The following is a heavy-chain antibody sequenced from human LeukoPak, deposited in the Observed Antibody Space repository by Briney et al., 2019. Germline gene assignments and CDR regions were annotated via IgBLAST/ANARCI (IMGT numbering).Heavy chain of an antibody. D-gene: IGHD2-2*01. Sequence: ASVKVSCKASGYTFTSYYMHWVRQAPGQGLEWMGIINPSGGSTSYAQKFQGRVTMTRDMSTSTVYMELSSLRSEDTAVYYCARVSRDTMPQDYWGQGTLVTVSS. CDR3: ARVSRDTMPQDY. V-gene: IGHV1-46*01. J-gene: IGHJ4*02. CDR2: INPSGGST. CDR1: GYTFTSYY.